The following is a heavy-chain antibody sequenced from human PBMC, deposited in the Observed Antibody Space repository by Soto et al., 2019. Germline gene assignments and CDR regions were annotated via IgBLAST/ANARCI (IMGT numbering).Heavy chain of an antibody. J-gene: IGHJ4*02. D-gene: IGHD1-26*01. CDR1: GLFFSDYA. Sequence: EVQLLESGGGLVQPGGSLRLSCAVSGLFFSDYAMGWVRQAAGKGLEWVSSISDSGATSNYAASVRGRSTVSRDNSKNTLYLQMDILRAEDTAVDYCAKVGVWGQGNLVTVSS. V-gene: IGHV3-23*01. CDR3: AKVGV. CDR2: ISDSGATS.